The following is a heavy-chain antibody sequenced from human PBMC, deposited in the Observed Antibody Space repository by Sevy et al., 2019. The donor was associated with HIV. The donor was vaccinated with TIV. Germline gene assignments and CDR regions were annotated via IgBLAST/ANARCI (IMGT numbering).Heavy chain of an antibody. J-gene: IGHJ5*02. CDR3: ARGRIAVAGTWGWFDP. V-gene: IGHV4-34*01. CDR2: INHSGST. CDR1: GGSFSGYY. Sequence: SETLSLTYAVYGGSFSGYYWNWIRQPPGKGLEWIGEINHSGSTNYNPSLKSRVTISVDTSKNQFSLKLSSVTAADTAVYYCARGRIAVAGTWGWFDPWGQGTLVTVSS. D-gene: IGHD6-19*01.